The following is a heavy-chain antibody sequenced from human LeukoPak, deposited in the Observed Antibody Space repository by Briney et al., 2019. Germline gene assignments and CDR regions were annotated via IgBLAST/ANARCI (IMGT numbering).Heavy chain of an antibody. Sequence: GESLKISCQGSGYSFSRYWIAWVRQMPGKGLGCMGIIYPGDSDTRYSPSFQGQVTISADKSISTAYLQWSSLKASDTAMYYCARGGQDSSGYYYSLGYWGQGTLVTVSS. CDR2: IYPGDSDT. CDR3: ARGGQDSSGYYYSLGY. CDR1: GYSFSRYW. V-gene: IGHV5-51*01. J-gene: IGHJ4*02. D-gene: IGHD3-22*01.